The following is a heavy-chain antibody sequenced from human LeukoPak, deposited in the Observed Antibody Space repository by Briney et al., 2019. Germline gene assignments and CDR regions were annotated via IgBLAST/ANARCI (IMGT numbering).Heavy chain of an antibody. V-gene: IGHV3-48*02. CDR1: GFTFSGYC. Sequence: GGSLRLSCAAAGFTFSGYCMSWVRQAPGKGLEWVSYISSSSSTIYYADSVKGRFTISRDNAKNSLYLQMNSLRDEDTAVYYCARVPDAAPPLYYGMDVWGQGTTVTVSS. D-gene: IGHD6-6*01. CDR2: ISSSSSTI. CDR3: ARVPDAAPPLYYGMDV. J-gene: IGHJ6*02.